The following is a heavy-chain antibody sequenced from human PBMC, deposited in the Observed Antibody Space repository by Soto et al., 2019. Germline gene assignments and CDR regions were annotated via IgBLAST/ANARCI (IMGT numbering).Heavy chain of an antibody. V-gene: IGHV1-69*01. CDR3: XXXVXXXXXWGSFDS. CDR1: GGGTLSXDX. D-gene: IGHD3-16*01. J-gene: IGHJ4*02. CDR2: ISPFFGTT. Sequence: QVHLVQSGADGRKSGSSVRVSCTASGGGTLSXDXXXWVXXXXXQGLEWLGRISPFFGTTDYSQSFQGRLTMTADASTGTVYMDLRXLKSXDTAVXXCXXXVXXXXXWGSFDSWGQGTLVTVSS.